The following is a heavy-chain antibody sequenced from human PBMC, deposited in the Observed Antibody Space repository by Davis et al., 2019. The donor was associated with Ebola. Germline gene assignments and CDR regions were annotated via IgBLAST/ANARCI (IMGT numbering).Heavy chain of an antibody. Sequence: GSLRLSCAVYGGSFSGYYWSWIRQPPGKGLEWIGEINHSGSTNYNPSLKSRVTISVDTFKNQFSLKLSSVTAADTAVYYCARARPYWFDPWGQGTLVTVSS. V-gene: IGHV4-34*01. CDR3: ARARPYWFDP. CDR1: GGSFSGYY. CDR2: INHSGST. J-gene: IGHJ5*02.